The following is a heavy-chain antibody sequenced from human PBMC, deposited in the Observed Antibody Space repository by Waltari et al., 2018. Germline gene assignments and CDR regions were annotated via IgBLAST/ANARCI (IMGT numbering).Heavy chain of an antibody. CDR3: ATSREKKAPSHYFDY. CDR2: ISWNSGSI. Sequence: EVQLVESGGGLVKPGRSLRLSWEASGLTFDEYAMHWVRQAPGRGLDGVSGISWNSGSIGYADSVKGRFTISRDNAKNSLYLQMNSLRAEDMALYYCATSREKKAPSHYFDYWGQGTLVTVSS. J-gene: IGHJ4*02. CDR1: GLTFDEYA. V-gene: IGHV3-9*03.